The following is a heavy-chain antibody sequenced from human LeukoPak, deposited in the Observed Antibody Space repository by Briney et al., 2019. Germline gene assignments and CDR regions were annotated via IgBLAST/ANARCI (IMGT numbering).Heavy chain of an antibody. CDR1: GGSISSGGYY. J-gene: IGHJ3*02. V-gene: IGHV4-31*03. D-gene: IGHD2-21*02. CDR3: ARDKGVTASAFDI. CDR2: IYYSGST. Sequence: PSQTLSLTCTVSGGSISSGGYYWSWIRQHPGKGLEWIGYIYYSGSTYYNPSLKSRVTISVDMSKNQFSLKLSSVTAADTAVYYCARDKGVTASAFDIWGQGTMVTVSS.